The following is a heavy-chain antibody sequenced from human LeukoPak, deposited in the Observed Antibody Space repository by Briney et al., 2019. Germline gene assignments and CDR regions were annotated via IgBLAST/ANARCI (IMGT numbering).Heavy chain of an antibody. CDR3: ARAYSGSYYEGWFDP. D-gene: IGHD1-26*01. CDR1: GFTFGDYA. Sequence: PGGSLRLSCAASGFTFGDYAMTWVRQAPGKGLEWIGSIYYSGSTYYNPSLKSRVTISVDTSKNQFSLKLSSVTAADTAVYYCARAYSGSYYEGWFDPWGQGTLVTVSS. CDR2: IYYSGST. J-gene: IGHJ5*02. V-gene: IGHV4-38-2*01.